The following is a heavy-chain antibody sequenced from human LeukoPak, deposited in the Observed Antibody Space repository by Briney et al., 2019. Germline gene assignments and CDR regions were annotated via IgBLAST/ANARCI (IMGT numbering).Heavy chain of an antibody. D-gene: IGHD3-22*01. CDR1: GYTFTGYY. J-gene: IGHJ3*02. V-gene: IGHV1-2*02. CDR2: INPNSGGT. Sequence: GASVKVSCKASGYTFTGYYMHWVRQAPGQGLEWMGWINPNSGGTNYAQKFQGRVTMTRDTSISTAYMELSRLRSDDTAVYYCAGTRGKMYYYDSTSRGAFDIWGQGTMVTVSS. CDR3: AGTRGKMYYYDSTSRGAFDI.